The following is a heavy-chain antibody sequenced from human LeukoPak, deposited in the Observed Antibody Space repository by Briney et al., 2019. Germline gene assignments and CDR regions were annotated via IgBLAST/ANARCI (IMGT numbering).Heavy chain of an antibody. CDR2: IRYDGSNK. J-gene: IGHJ4*02. CDR3: AKDGLGEGIVVVPAAEGFLEWFSGFDY. V-gene: IGHV3-30*02. Sequence: HSGGSLRLSCAASGFTFSSYGMHWVRQAPGKGLEWVAFIRYDGSNKYYADSVKGRFTISRDNSKNTLYLQMNSLRAEDTAVYYCAKDGLGEGIVVVPAAEGFLEWFSGFDYWGQGTLVTVSS. D-gene: IGHD2-2*01. CDR1: GFTFSSYG.